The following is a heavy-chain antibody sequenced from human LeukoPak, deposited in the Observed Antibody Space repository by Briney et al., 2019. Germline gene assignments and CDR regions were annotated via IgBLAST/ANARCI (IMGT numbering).Heavy chain of an antibody. J-gene: IGHJ4*02. D-gene: IGHD3-22*01. CDR3: ARVFHDSSGYPFDY. CDR2: TYYSGNT. V-gene: IGHV4-59*01. CDR1: GGSMSSYY. Sequence: PSETLSLTCTVSGGSMSSYYWSWIRQPPGKGLEWIGYTYYSGNTNCNPSLKSRVTISVDTSKNQFSLKVSSVTAADTAVYYCARVFHDSSGYPFDYWDQGTLVTVSS.